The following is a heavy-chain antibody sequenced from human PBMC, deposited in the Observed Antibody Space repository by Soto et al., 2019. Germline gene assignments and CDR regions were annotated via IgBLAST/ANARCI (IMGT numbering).Heavy chain of an antibody. Sequence: GESLKISCKGSGYSFTIYWIGWVRQMPGKGLEWMGIIYPGDSDTRYSPSFQGQVTISADKSISTAYLQWSSLKASDTAMYYCARQDCSSTSCYRFRPWFDPWGQGTLVTVSS. CDR1: GYSFTIYW. D-gene: IGHD2-2*01. V-gene: IGHV5-51*01. CDR2: IYPGDSDT. CDR3: ARQDCSSTSCYRFRPWFDP. J-gene: IGHJ5*02.